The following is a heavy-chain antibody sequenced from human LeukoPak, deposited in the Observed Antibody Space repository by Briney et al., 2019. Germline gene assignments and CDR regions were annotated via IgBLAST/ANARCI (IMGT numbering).Heavy chain of an antibody. Sequence: GGSLRLSCAASGFTLNTYTMNWVRQAPGKGLEWVANIKQDGSEKYYVDSVKGRFTISRDNAKNSLYLQMNSLRAEDTAVYYCARRAAAGYYFDYWGQGTLVTVSS. J-gene: IGHJ4*02. CDR2: IKQDGSEK. D-gene: IGHD6-13*01. CDR3: ARRAAAGYYFDY. V-gene: IGHV3-7*01. CDR1: GFTLNTYT.